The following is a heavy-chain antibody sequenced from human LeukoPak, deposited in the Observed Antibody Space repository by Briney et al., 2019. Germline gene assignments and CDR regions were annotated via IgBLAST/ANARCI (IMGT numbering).Heavy chain of an antibody. J-gene: IGHJ3*02. D-gene: IGHD1-1*01. Sequence: GGSLRLSCAASGFSFTTYAIGWVRQAPGKGLEWVSTIGGSGDSTYYADSVKGRFTIPRDTSKNTLYLQMNSLRAEDTAVYYCAKERVLEAFDIWGQGTMVTVSS. CDR2: IGGSGDST. CDR1: GFSFTTYA. CDR3: AKERVLEAFDI. V-gene: IGHV3-23*01.